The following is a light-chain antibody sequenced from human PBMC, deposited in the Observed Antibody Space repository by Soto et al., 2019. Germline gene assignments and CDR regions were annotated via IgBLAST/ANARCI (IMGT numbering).Light chain of an antibody. CDR1: ESTSEW. V-gene: IGKV1-5*01. Sequence: DIQVTQSPSTLSASIGDRVTITCRASESTSEWRAWYQQKPGKAPKLLIYDASSLERGVPSRFSGSGSGTDYTLTISSLQPEDVATYDCQQYDSYPITFGQGTRLEIK. CDR2: DAS. J-gene: IGKJ5*01. CDR3: QQYDSYPIT.